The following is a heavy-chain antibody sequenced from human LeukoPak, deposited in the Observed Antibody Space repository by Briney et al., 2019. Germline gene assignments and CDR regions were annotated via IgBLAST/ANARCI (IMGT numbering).Heavy chain of an antibody. CDR1: GGSIGNFF. J-gene: IGHJ4*02. CDR3: DWELGH. CDR2: IYENGRT. V-gene: IGHV4-59*01. D-gene: IGHD1-26*01. Sequence: SETLSLTCTVSGGSIGNFFWSWIRQSPGEGLEWIGFIYENGRTSYNPSLKSRVTISVDMSKNQFSLRLTSMTAAVTAVYSRDWELGHWGRGILVTVTS.